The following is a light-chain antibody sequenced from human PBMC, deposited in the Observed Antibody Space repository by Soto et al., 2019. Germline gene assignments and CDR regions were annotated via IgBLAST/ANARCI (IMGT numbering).Light chain of an antibody. CDR1: QSVSSY. Sequence: EIVVTQSPATLSLSPGERATLSCRASQSVSSYLAWYQQKPGQAPRLLIYDASNRATGIPARFSGSGSGTDFTLTISSLEPEDFAVYYCQQRSNWPPPPITFGQGTRLEIK. CDR2: DAS. V-gene: IGKV3-11*01. J-gene: IGKJ5*01. CDR3: QQRSNWPPPPIT.